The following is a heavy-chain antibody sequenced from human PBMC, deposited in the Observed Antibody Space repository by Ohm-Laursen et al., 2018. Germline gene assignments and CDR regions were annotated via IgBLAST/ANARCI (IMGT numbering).Heavy chain of an antibody. CDR1: GFTFSGFTFSDYY. Sequence: SLRPSCAASGFTFSGFTFSDYYMSWIRQAPGKGLEWVSSISSSSGSIYYADSMKGRFTISRDNAKNSLHLQMNSLRAEDTAVYYCAREGPRAISYYGSGSSDYYYYGLDVWGQGTTVTVSS. J-gene: IGHJ6*02. V-gene: IGHV3-11*04. D-gene: IGHD3-10*01. CDR2: ISSSSGSI. CDR3: AREGPRAISYYGSGSSDYYYYGLDV.